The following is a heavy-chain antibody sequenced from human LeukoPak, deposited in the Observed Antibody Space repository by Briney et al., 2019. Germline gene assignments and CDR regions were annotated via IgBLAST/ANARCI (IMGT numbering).Heavy chain of an antibody. CDR1: GYTFTSYG. Sequence: GESLKISCKGSGYTFTSYGISWVRQAPGQGLEWMGWISAYNGNTNYAQKLQGRVTMTTDTSTSTAYMELRSLRSDDTAVYYCARWTGDGVVIIPANLDYWGQGTLVTVSS. D-gene: IGHD3-3*01. J-gene: IGHJ4*02. CDR3: ARWTGDGVVIIPANLDY. V-gene: IGHV1-18*01. CDR2: ISAYNGNT.